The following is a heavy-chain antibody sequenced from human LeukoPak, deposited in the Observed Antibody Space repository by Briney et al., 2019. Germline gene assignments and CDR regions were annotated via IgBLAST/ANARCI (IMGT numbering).Heavy chain of an antibody. Sequence: GGSLRLSCAASGFTFSAYWMTWVRQAPGKGLEWVANIKEDGSEKNYVDSVKGRFTISRDNVKKSVYLEMNSLRAEDTAVYYCAGGRWSDYWGQGTQVTVSS. CDR2: IKEDGSEK. CDR1: GFTFSAYW. D-gene: IGHD5-24*01. J-gene: IGHJ4*02. V-gene: IGHV3-7*01. CDR3: AGGRWSDY.